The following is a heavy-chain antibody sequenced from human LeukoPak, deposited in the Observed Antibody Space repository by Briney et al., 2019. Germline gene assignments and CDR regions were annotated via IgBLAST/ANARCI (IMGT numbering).Heavy chain of an antibody. CDR1: GYTLNELS. CDR3: ATNLATVVTPAYY. Sequence: ASVKVSCKLSGYTLNELSMHWVRQTPGKGLEGMGGFDPEDGETIYAQKFQGRVTMTEDTSTDTTYMELSSLRSEDTSVYYCATNLATVVTPAYYWGQGTLVTVSS. CDR2: FDPEDGET. V-gene: IGHV1-24*01. D-gene: IGHD4-23*01. J-gene: IGHJ4*02.